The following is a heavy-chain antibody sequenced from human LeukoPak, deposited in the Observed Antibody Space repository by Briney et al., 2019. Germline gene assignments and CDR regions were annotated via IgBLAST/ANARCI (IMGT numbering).Heavy chain of an antibody. CDR2: ISWDSGSQ. Sequence: GRSLRLSCVGTGFSLDDYAMHWVRQVPGKGPEWVSSISWDSGSQAYADSVKGRFTISRDNAKNSLFLEMNSLRPEDTAFYYCIKDMGFDLLKDAFHIWGQGTLVTVSS. D-gene: IGHD1-26*01. J-gene: IGHJ3*02. CDR3: IKDMGFDLLKDAFHI. CDR1: GFSLDDYA. V-gene: IGHV3-9*01.